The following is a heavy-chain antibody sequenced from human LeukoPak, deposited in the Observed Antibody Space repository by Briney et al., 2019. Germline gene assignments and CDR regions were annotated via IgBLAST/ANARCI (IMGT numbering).Heavy chain of an antibody. Sequence: PSETLSLTCTVSGGSISSSSYYWGWIRQPPGKGLEWIGSIYYSGSTYYNPSLKSRVTISVDTSKNQFSLKLSSVTAADTAVYYCACEDYYDSSGYEPWGQGTMVTVSS. CDR2: IYYSGST. CDR3: ACEDYYDSSGYEP. D-gene: IGHD3-22*01. J-gene: IGHJ3*01. V-gene: IGHV4-39*07. CDR1: GGSISSSSYY.